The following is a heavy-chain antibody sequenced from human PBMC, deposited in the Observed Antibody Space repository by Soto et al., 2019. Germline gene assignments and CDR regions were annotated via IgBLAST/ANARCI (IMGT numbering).Heavy chain of an antibody. V-gene: IGHV1-18*01. J-gene: IGHJ6*03. Sequence: ASVKVSCKASGYTFTSYCISWVRQAPGQGLEWMGWISAYNGNTNYAQKLQGRVTMTTDTSTSTAYMELRSLRSDDTAVYYCARGLLGTYCSSTSCLYYYYYYYMDGWGKGTTVTVSS. CDR2: ISAYNGNT. CDR3: ARGLLGTYCSSTSCLYYYYYYYMDG. D-gene: IGHD2-2*01. CDR1: GYTFTSYC.